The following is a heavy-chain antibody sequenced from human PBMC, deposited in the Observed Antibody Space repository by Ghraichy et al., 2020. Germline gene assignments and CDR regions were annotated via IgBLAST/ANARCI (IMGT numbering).Heavy chain of an antibody. CDR1: GFTFSSYA. CDR3: AKRPEGYDSSGYSN. V-gene: IGHV3-23*01. J-gene: IGHJ4*02. D-gene: IGHD3-22*01. Sequence: GESLNISCAASGFTFSSYAMSWVRQAPGKGLEWVSAISGSGGSTYYADSVKGRFTISRDNSKNTLYLQMNSLRAEDTAVYYCAKRPEGYDSSGYSNWGQGTLVTVSS. CDR2: ISGSGGST.